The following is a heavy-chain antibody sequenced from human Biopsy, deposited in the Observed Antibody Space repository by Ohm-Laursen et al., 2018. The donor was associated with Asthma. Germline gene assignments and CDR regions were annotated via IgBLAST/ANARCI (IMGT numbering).Heavy chain of an antibody. Sequence: PSETLSLTCTVSGGSISGFYWSWIRQPPGKGLEWIGDIYYTGTTNYNPALKSRVSISVDTSKNQFSLKLTSVTAAATAVYYCARDFGGWYYFDNWGQGSLVTVSS. V-gene: IGHV4-59*01. CDR1: GGSISGFY. CDR3: ARDFGGWYYFDN. J-gene: IGHJ4*02. CDR2: IYYTGTT. D-gene: IGHD3-3*01.